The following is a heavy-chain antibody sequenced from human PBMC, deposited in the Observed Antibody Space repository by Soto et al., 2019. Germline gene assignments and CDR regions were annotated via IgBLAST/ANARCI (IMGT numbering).Heavy chain of an antibody. J-gene: IGHJ4*02. CDR2: IWYDGSNK. CDR3: ARGGRQWLVREYYYFDY. D-gene: IGHD6-19*01. Sequence: QVQLVESGGGVVQPGRSLRLSCAASGFTFSSYGMHWVRQAPGKGLEWVAVIWYDGSNKYYADSVKGRFTISRDNSKNTLYLQMNSLRAEDTVVYYCARGGRQWLVREYYYFDYWGQGTLVTVSS. V-gene: IGHV3-33*01. CDR1: GFTFSSYG.